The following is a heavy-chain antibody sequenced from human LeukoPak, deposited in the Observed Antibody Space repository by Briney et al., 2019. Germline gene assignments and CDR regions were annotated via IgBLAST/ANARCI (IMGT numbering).Heavy chain of an antibody. D-gene: IGHD2/OR15-2a*01. CDR3: TRKGSQWDFLVDY. Sequence: GGSLRLSCAASGFTFSSYEMNWVRQAPGKGLEWVSYISSSGSTIYYADSVKGRFTISRDNDKNSLYLQMDSLTAEDTAVYYCTRKGSQWDFLVDYWGQGTRVAVSP. CDR2: ISSSGSTI. V-gene: IGHV3-48*03. CDR1: GFTFSSYE. J-gene: IGHJ4*02.